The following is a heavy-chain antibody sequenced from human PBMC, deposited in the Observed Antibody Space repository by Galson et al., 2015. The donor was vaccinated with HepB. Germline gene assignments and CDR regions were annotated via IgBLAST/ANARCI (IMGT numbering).Heavy chain of an antibody. D-gene: IGHD7-27*01. Sequence: ETLSLTCTVSGGSISSSSYYWGWIRQPPGKGLEWIGSIYYSGSTYYNPSLKSRVTISVDTSKNQFSLKLSSVTAADTAVYYCASELLGNGFDYWGQGTLVTVSS. J-gene: IGHJ4*02. CDR3: ASELLGNGFDY. V-gene: IGHV4-39*01. CDR2: IYYSGST. CDR1: GGSISSSSYY.